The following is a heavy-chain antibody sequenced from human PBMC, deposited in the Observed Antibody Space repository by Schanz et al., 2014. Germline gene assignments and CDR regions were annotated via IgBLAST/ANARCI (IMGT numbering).Heavy chain of an antibody. Sequence: QVQLVQSGAEGKKPGASVKVSCKASGYTFTSYAMHWVRQAPGQRLEWMGWINAGTGNTEYSQKFQGRVTITRDTLASTAYMEVSSLRSEDTAVYYCARSGSSNWYFFDYWGQGTLVTVSS. V-gene: IGHV1-3*01. D-gene: IGHD6-13*01. CDR3: ARSGSSNWYFFDY. J-gene: IGHJ4*02. CDR2: INAGTGNT. CDR1: GYTFTSYA.